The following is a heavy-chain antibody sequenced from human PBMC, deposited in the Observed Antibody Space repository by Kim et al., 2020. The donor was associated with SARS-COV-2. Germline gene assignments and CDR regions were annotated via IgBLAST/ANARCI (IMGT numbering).Heavy chain of an antibody. CDR1: GGTFSSYA. V-gene: IGHV1-69*13. CDR2: IIPIFGTA. D-gene: IGHD3-10*01. J-gene: IGHJ5*02. CDR3: ARSFGGGYYYGSGSYMALDIRYNWFDP. Sequence: SVKVSCKASGGTFSSYAISWVRQAPGEGLEWMGGIIPIFGTANYAQKFQGRVTITADESTSTAYMELSSLRSEDTAVYYCARSFGGGYYYGSGSYMALDIRYNWFDPWGQGTLVTVSS.